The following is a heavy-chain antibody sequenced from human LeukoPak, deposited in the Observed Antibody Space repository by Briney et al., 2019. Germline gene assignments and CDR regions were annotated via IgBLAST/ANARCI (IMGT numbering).Heavy chain of an antibody. Sequence: GGSLRLSCAASGFTFSSYSMNWVRQAPGKGLEWVSYISSSSSTIYYADSVKGRFTISRDNAKNSLYLQMNSLRAEDTAVYYCARGTAVAGTGGDYWGQGTLVTVSS. V-gene: IGHV3-48*04. CDR1: GFTFSSYS. D-gene: IGHD6-19*01. J-gene: IGHJ4*02. CDR3: ARGTAVAGTGGDY. CDR2: ISSSSSTI.